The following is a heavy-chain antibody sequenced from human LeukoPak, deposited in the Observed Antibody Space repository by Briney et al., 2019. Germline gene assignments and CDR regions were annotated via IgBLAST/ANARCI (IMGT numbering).Heavy chain of an antibody. J-gene: IGHJ4*02. D-gene: IGHD3-16*01. CDR3: ASSDYVWGKPFYFDY. V-gene: IGHV3-21*01. CDR2: ISTSSGYI. Sequence: PGGSLRLSCAASGFTFSTYSMNWVRQAPGKGLEWVSSISTSSGYIYYADSVMGRFTIPRDNAKNSLYLQMNSLRPEDTAVYYCASSDYVWGKPFYFDYWGQGTLVTVSS. CDR1: GFTFSTYS.